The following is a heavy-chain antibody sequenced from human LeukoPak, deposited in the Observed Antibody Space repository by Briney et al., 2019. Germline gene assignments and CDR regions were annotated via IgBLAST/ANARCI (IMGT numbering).Heavy chain of an antibody. J-gene: IGHJ5*02. Sequence: ASVKVSCKASGGTFSSYAISWVRQAPGQGLEWMGRIIPIFGTANNAQKFQGRVTITTDESTSTAYMELSSLRSEDTAVYYCATYYYDSSGYYYPNWFDPWGQGTLVTVSS. CDR3: ATYYYDSSGYYYPNWFDP. D-gene: IGHD3-22*01. CDR2: IIPIFGTA. CDR1: GGTFSSYA. V-gene: IGHV1-69*05.